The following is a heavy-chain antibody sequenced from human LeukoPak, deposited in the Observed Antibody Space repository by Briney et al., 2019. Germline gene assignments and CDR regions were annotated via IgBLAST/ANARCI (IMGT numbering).Heavy chain of an antibody. CDR1: GFTFSSYG. CDR2: IGYDGTNE. V-gene: IGHV3-33*01. CDR3: ARDLDSSGWTPNGYGMDV. Sequence: AGGSLRLSCAASGFTFSSYGMHWVRQAPGKGLEWVALIGYDGTNEYYADSVKGRFTISRDNSKNTLYLQMNSLRAEDTAVYYCARDLDSSGWTPNGYGMDVWGQGTTVTVSS. J-gene: IGHJ6*02. D-gene: IGHD6-19*01.